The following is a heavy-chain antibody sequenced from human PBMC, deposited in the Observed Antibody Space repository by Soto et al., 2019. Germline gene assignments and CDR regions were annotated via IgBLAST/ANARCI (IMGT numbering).Heavy chain of an antibody. J-gene: IGHJ5*02. CDR2: ISGGGTT. Sequence: EVQMLESGGGLVQPGGSLRLSCAASGFTLSNNGMTWARQAPGKGLEWVSDISGGGTTYYADSVKGRFTISRDNSKNTMYLQMNSLRAEDTGVYYCSGHGSGSAWGQGTLVTVAS. D-gene: IGHD6-19*01. V-gene: IGHV3-23*01. CDR3: SGHGSGSA. CDR1: GFTLSNNG.